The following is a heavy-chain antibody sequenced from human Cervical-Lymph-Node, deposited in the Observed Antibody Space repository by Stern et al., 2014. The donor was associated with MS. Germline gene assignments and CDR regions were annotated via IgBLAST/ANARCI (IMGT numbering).Heavy chain of an antibody. Sequence: VQLEESGPGLVKPSETLSLTCTVSGCSISGYDFSWIRQPPGQGLEGIGHIYYSGSTNYMPALKSRVSISIDTPKNQFSLKLSSVTAADTAVYYCARSRDAYSPLAYWGQGALVTVSS. J-gene: IGHJ4*02. CDR1: GCSISGYD. CDR3: ARSRDAYSPLAY. D-gene: IGHD5-24*01. CDR2: IYYSGST. V-gene: IGHV4-59*01.